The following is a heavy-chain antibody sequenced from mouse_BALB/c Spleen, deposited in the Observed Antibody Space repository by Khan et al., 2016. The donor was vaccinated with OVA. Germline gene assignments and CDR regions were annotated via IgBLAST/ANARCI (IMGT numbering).Heavy chain of an antibody. CDR3: SNCRDVFFAY. J-gene: IGHJ2*01. Sequence: QVQLQQSGAELARPGASVKLSCKSSGYTFTSYWMQWVKKRPGQGLEWIGAIYPGDGDTRYTQKFKGKATLTADKSSSTAYLQLSSLASEDSAVYSCSNCRDVFFAYWGQGTTVTVSS. D-gene: IGHD3-3*01. CDR1: GYTFTSYW. CDR2: IYPGDGDT. V-gene: IGHV1-87*01.